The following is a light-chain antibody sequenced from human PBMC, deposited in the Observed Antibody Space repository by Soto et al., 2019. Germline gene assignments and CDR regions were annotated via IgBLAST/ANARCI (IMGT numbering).Light chain of an antibody. J-gene: IGKJ4*01. CDR2: DAS. CDR3: QQRSNWPPLT. V-gene: IGKV3-11*01. Sequence: EIVLTQSPATLSLSPGERATLSCRASQSVSTYLAWYQQKPCQAPRLLIYDASNRATGIPTRFSGSGSGTDFTLTISNLEPEDFAVYYCQQRSNWPPLTFGGGTKVEIK. CDR1: QSVSTY.